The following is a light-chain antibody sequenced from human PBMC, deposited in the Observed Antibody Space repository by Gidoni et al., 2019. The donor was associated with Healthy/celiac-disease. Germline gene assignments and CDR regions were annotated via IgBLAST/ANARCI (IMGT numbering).Light chain of an antibody. CDR3: QQRSNWPPL. CDR2: DAS. J-gene: IGKJ5*01. Sequence: ELVLTQSPATLSLSPGERATLSCRASQSVSSYLAWYQQKPGQAPRLLIYDASNRATGIPARFSGSGSGTDFTLTISSLEPEDFAVDYCQQRSNWPPLFGQGTRLEIK. V-gene: IGKV3-11*01. CDR1: QSVSSY.